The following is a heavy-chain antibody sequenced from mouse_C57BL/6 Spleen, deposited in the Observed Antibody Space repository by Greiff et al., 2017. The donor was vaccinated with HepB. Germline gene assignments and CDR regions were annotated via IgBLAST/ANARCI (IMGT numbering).Heavy chain of an antibody. Sequence: EVKLVESGGGLVKPGGSLKLSCAASGFTFSSYAMSWVRQTPEKRLEWVATISDGCSYTYYPDNVKGRFTIFRDNAKNNLYLQMSHLKSENTAMYYCARERLSSYCYFDVWGTGTTVTVSS. CDR2: ISDGCSYT. CDR3: ARERLSSYCYFDV. CDR1: GFTFSSYA. D-gene: IGHD1-1*01. J-gene: IGHJ1*03. V-gene: IGHV5-4*01.